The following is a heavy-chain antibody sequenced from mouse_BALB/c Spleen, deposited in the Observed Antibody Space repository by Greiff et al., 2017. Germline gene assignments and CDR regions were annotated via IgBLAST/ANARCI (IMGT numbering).Heavy chain of an antibody. Sequence: QVQLQQSGAELVRPGTSVKISCKASGYTFTNYWLGWVKQRPGHGLEWIGDIYPGGGYTNYNEKFKGKATLTADTSSSTAYMQLSSLTSEDSAVYFCARRGTPYYFDYWGQGTTLTVSS. V-gene: IGHV1-63*02. CDR2: IYPGGGYT. CDR1: GYTFTNYW. D-gene: IGHD3-3*01. J-gene: IGHJ2*01. CDR3: ARRGTPYYFDY.